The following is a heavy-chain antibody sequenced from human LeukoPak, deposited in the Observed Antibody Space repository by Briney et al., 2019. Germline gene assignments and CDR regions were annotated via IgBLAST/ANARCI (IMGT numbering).Heavy chain of an antibody. CDR2: IYHSGST. J-gene: IGHJ4*02. Sequence: SETLSLTCAVPGYSISSAYYCGWIRRLPGKGLEWIGSIYHSGSTYYNPSLNTRVNISVDTSKNQFSLKLSSVTAADTAAYHCARLAAQGGYWGQGTLVTVSS. D-gene: IGHD6-13*01. V-gene: IGHV4-38-2*01. CDR1: GYSISSAYY. CDR3: ARLAAQGGY.